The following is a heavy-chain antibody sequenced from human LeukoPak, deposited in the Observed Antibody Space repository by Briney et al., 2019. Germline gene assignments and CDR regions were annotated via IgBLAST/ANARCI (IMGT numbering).Heavy chain of an antibody. D-gene: IGHD4-17*01. J-gene: IGHJ4*02. CDR1: W. V-gene: IGHV5-51*01. CDR2: IYPGDSDT. Sequence: WWSWVRQPPGKGLEWIGEIYPGDSDTRYSPSFQGQVTISADKSISTAYLQWGSLKASDTAMYYCARRYGDYVNDYWGQGTLVTVSS. CDR3: ARRYGDYVNDY.